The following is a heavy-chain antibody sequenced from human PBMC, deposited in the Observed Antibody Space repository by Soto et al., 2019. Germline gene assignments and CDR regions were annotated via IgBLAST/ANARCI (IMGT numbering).Heavy chain of an antibody. CDR2: ISYDGSNK. Sequence: QVQLVESGGGVVQPGRSLRLSCAASGFTFSSYGMHWVRQAPGKGLERVAVISYDGSNKYYADSVKGRFTISRDNYKNTLYLQMNSLRAEDTAVYYCAKELGRWLQNDAFDIWGQGTMVTVSS. V-gene: IGHV3-30*18. D-gene: IGHD7-27*01. CDR1: GFTFSSYG. CDR3: AKELGRWLQNDAFDI. J-gene: IGHJ3*02.